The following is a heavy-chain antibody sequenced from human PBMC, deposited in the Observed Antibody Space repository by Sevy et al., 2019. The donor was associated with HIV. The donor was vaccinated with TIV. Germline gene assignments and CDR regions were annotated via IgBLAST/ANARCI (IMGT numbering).Heavy chain of an antibody. CDR3: ARPYGSGSWEAFDI. CDR1: GFTFNTYT. Sequence: GGSLRLSCIASGFTFNTYTMNWVHQAPGKGLEWVSSISGSANYIYYADSVKGRFTISRDNAKNSLFLQMNSLRVEDTAVYYCARPYGSGSWEAFDIWGQGTMVTVSS. CDR2: ISGSANYI. V-gene: IGHV3-21*06. D-gene: IGHD3-10*01. J-gene: IGHJ3*02.